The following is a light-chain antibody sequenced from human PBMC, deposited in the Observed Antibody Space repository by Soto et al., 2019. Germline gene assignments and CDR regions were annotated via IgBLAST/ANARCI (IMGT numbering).Light chain of an antibody. J-gene: IGKJ5*01. CDR1: QSVDSN. Sequence: IVMRQSPATLSVSQEERVTLSCRVSQSVDSNFAWYQQRPGQAPRLLIYGASTRATDVPARFSASGSGTDFTLTISCLQSEDFVVYYCQQYNTWPITFCQVTRLEIK. V-gene: IGKV3-15*01. CDR2: GAS. CDR3: QQYNTWPIT.